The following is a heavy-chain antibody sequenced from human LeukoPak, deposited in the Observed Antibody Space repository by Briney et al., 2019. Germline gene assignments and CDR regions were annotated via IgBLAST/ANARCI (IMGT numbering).Heavy chain of an antibody. CDR2: IYYSGST. CDR1: GGSISSSSYY. Sequence: SETLSLTCTVSGGSISSSSYYWGWIRQPPGKGLEWIGSIYYSGSTYYNPSLKSRVTISVDTSKNQFSLKLSSVTAADTAVYYCARQLWFGELSLDYWGQGTLVTVSS. D-gene: IGHD3-10*01. CDR3: ARQLWFGELSLDY. J-gene: IGHJ4*02. V-gene: IGHV4-39*01.